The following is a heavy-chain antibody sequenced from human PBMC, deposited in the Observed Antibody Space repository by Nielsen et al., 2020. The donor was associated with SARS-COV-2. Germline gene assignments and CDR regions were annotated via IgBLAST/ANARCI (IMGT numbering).Heavy chain of an antibody. CDR2: IYYSGST. CDR3: ARLRSDSSGYSPFDY. D-gene: IGHD3-22*01. Sequence: ESLKISCTVSDGSITSYYWSWIRQPPGKGLEWIGYIYYSGSTNYNPSLKSRVTISLDTSKNQLSLKLNSVTAADTAMYYCARLRSDSSGYSPFDYWGQGTLVTVSS. J-gene: IGHJ4*02. V-gene: IGHV4-59*08. CDR1: DGSITSYY.